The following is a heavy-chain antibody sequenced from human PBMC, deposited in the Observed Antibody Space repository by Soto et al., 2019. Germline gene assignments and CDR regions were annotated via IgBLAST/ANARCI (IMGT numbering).Heavy chain of an antibody. CDR3: ARQTIVFYDSSPSGMDV. D-gene: IGHD3-22*01. CDR1: GGSFSPNY. Sequence: PSETLSLTCTVSGGSFSPNYWSWIRQPPGKGLEWVGYIYYGGSTNYNPSLKSRITISVDTSKNQFSLKLSSVTAADTAVYYCARQTIVFYDSSPSGMDVCGQGTTVTVSS. V-gene: IGHV4-59*01. J-gene: IGHJ6*02. CDR2: IYYGGST.